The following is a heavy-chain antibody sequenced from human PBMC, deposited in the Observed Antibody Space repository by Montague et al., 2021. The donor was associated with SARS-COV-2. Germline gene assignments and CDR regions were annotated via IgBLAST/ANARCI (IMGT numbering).Heavy chain of an antibody. CDR3: VRDHPYGGPRGAYDI. J-gene: IGHJ3*02. CDR1: GGSISSSSYY. Sequence: SETLSLTCTVSGGSISSSSYYWGWIRRSPGKGLEWIAYIYDGGAVNYNPSLGSRVTISTDTSKNQLSLKVNSVTAADTAVYYCVRDHPYGGPRGAYDIWGQGTVVTVSS. D-gene: IGHD4-23*01. V-gene: IGHV4-61*01. CDR2: IYDGGAV.